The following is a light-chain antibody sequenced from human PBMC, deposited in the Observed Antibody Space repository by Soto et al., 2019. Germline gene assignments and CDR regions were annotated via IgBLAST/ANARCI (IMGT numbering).Light chain of an antibody. V-gene: IGKV4-1*01. J-gene: IGKJ1*01. CDR3: QQYYTTPVT. Sequence: DIVMTQSPDSLAVSLGERATINCKSSQTVLHGSNYLAWYQQKPRQPLKLLIYWASTRESGVPDRFSGSGSATDFTLTISSLQAEDVAVYYCQQYYTTPVTFGQGTKVEIK. CDR2: WAS. CDR1: QTVLHGSNY.